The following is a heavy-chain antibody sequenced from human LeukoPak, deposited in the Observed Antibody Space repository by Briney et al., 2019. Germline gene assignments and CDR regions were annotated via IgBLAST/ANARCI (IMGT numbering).Heavy chain of an antibody. J-gene: IGHJ5*02. D-gene: IGHD3-9*01. V-gene: IGHV2-5*02. CDR3: AHTRREGFDTDNWFDP. CDR2: IYWDDDK. Sequence: SGPTLVNPTQTLTLTCTFSGFSPSTSGVGVGWTRQPPGKALEWLALIYWDDDKRYSPSLKSRLTITKDTPKNQVVLTTTNMDPVDTATYYCAHTRREGFDTDNWFDPWGQGTLVTVSS. CDR1: GFSPSTSGVG.